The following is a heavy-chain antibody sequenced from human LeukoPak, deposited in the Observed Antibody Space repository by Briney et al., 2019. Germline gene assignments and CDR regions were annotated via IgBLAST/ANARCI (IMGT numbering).Heavy chain of an antibody. V-gene: IGHV3-9*03. D-gene: IGHD3-3*01. CDR2: ISWNSGSI. J-gene: IGHJ4*02. Sequence: GGSLRLSCAASGFTFDDYAMHWVRQAPGKGLEWVSGISWNSGSIGYADSVKGRFTISRDNAKNSLYLQMNSLRAEDIALYYCAKGGTYYDFWSGYPDYFDYWGQGTLVTVSS. CDR3: AKGGTYYDFWSGYPDYFDY. CDR1: GFTFDDYA.